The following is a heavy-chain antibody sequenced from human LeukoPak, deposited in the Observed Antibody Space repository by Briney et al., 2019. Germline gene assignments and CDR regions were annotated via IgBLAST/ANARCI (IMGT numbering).Heavy chain of an antibody. Sequence: TSETLSLTCAVYGGSFSGYYWSWIRQPPGKGLEWLGEINHSGSTNYNPSLKSRVTISVDTSKNQFSLKLSSVTAADTAVYYCARVPDIVLMVNRYYFDYWGQGTLVTVSS. J-gene: IGHJ4*02. CDR2: INHSGST. V-gene: IGHV4-34*01. CDR1: GGSFSGYY. CDR3: ARVPDIVLMVNRYYFDY. D-gene: IGHD2-8*01.